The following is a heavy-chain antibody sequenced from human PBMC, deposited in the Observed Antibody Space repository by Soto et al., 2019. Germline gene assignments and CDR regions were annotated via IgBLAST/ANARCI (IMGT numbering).Heavy chain of an antibody. V-gene: IGHV3-9*01. Sequence: EVQLVESGGGLVQPGWSLRLSCAASGFNFDDSAMHWVRQAPGKGLEWVSGISWNSGGIGYADSVKGRFTISRDNAKNSLYLQMNSLRAEDTSLYYCAKASGAMVRGAVDYWGQGTLVTVSA. D-gene: IGHD5-18*01. CDR3: AKASGAMVRGAVDY. CDR1: GFNFDDSA. J-gene: IGHJ4*02. CDR2: ISWNSGGI.